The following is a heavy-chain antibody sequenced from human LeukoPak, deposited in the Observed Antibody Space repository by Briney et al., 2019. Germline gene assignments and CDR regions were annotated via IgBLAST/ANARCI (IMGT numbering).Heavy chain of an antibody. J-gene: IGHJ4*02. CDR2: MNPNSGNT. V-gene: IGHV1-8*01. Sequence: GASVKVSCKASGYTFTSYDINWVRQATGQGLEWMRWMNPNSGNTGYAQKFQGRVTMTRNTSISTAYMELSSLRSEDTAVYYCARQNRGSRKAVAGYYFDYWGQGTLVTVSS. CDR1: GYTFTSYD. CDR3: ARQNRGSRKAVAGYYFDY. D-gene: IGHD6-19*01.